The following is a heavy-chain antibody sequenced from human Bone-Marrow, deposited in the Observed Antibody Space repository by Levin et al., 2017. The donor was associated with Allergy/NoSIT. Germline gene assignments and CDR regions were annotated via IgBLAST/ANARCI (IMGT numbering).Heavy chain of an antibody. J-gene: IGHJ6*03. CDR1: GFSLSNARMG. CDR2: IFSNDEK. V-gene: IGHV2-26*01. Sequence: SGPTLVKPTETLTLTCTVSGFSLSNARMGVSWIRQPPGKALEWLAHIFSNDEKSYSTSLKSRLTISKDTSKSQVVLTMTNMDPVDTATYYCARILGYYYGSGSYYNGAQNYYYYYMDVWGKGTTVTVSS. CDR3: ARILGYYYGSGSYYNGAQNYYYYYMDV. D-gene: IGHD3-10*01.